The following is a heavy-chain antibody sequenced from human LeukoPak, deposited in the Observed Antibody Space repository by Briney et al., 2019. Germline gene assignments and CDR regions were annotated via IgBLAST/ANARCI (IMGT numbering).Heavy chain of an antibody. CDR2: ISNNGDTI. CDR3: ARVYNRITMIVVVYFDY. J-gene: IGHJ4*02. Sequence: GGSLRLSCAASGFTFRDYYMHWVRQAPGKGLEWISYISNNGDTIYYADSVKGRFTISRDNAKNSLYLQMNSLRAEDTAVYYCARVYNRITMIVVVYFDYWGQGTLVTVSS. CDR1: GFTFRDYY. V-gene: IGHV3-11*01. D-gene: IGHD3-22*01.